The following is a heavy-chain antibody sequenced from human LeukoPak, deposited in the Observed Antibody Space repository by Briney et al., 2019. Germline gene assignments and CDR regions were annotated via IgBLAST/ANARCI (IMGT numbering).Heavy chain of an antibody. CDR1: GGSISSTNW. D-gene: IGHD3-9*01. CDR3: ARHPGSPPYYDILTGVFDY. Sequence: SETLSLTCAVSGGSISSTNWWSWVRQPPGKGLEWIGEISHSGSTNYNPSLKSRVTISVDKSKNQFSLKLSSVTAADTAVYYCARHPGSPPYYDILTGVFDYWGQGTLVTVSS. CDR2: ISHSGST. J-gene: IGHJ4*02. V-gene: IGHV4-4*02.